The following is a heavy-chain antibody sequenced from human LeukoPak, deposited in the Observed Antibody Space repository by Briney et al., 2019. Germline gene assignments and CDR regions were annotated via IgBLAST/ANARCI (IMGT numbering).Heavy chain of an antibody. V-gene: IGHV1-46*01. CDR3: ARDEAYGDYDY. Sequence: ASVKVSCKASGYTFTSYYIHWVRQAPGQGLEWMGIIDPTGGTTNYAQKFQGRVTVTRDTSTSNVYMELSSLRSEDTAVYYCARDEAYGDYDYWGQGTLVTVSS. J-gene: IGHJ4*02. CDR2: IDPTGGTT. CDR1: GYTFTSYY. D-gene: IGHD4-17*01.